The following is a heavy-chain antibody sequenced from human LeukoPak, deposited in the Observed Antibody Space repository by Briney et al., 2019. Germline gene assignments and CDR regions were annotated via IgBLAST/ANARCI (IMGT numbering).Heavy chain of an antibody. Sequence: SQTLSVTSALSGDSVSNNNYAWNWIRQSPTRGLEWLGRTYYRSQWHNDYARSVMGRISVDPDTSKNQFSLHLSSVTPDDTAVYYCAGGYAFDVWGQGTMVTVSS. J-gene: IGHJ3*01. V-gene: IGHV6-1*01. CDR3: AGGYAFDV. CDR1: GDSVSNNNYA. CDR2: TYYRSQWHN.